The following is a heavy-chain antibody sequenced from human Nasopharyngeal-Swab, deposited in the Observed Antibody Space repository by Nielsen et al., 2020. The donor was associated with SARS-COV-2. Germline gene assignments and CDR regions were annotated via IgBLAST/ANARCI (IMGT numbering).Heavy chain of an antibody. D-gene: IGHD3-22*01. Sequence: WIRQPPGQGLEWIGEINHSGSTNYNPSLKSRVTISVDTSKNQFSLKLSSVTAADTAVYYCAGGQGPRHYYDSSGYYYDVLGRGYYFDYWGQGTLVTVSS. CDR3: AGGQGPRHYYDSSGYYYDVLGRGYYFDY. J-gene: IGHJ4*02. CDR2: INHSGST. V-gene: IGHV4-34*01.